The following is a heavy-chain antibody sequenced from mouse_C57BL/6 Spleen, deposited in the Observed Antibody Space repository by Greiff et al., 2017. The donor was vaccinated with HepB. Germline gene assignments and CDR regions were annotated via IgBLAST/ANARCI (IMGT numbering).Heavy chain of an antibody. V-gene: IGHV1-61*01. J-gene: IGHJ3*01. CDR3: ATDSSGYGLFAY. Sequence: QVHVKQPGAELVRPGSSVKLSCKASGYTFTSYWMDWVKQRPGQGLEWIGNIYPSDSETHYNQKFKDKATLTVDKSSSTAYMQLSSLTSEDSAVYYCATDSSGYGLFAYWGQGTLVTVSA. D-gene: IGHD3-2*02. CDR1: GYTFTSYW. CDR2: IYPSDSET.